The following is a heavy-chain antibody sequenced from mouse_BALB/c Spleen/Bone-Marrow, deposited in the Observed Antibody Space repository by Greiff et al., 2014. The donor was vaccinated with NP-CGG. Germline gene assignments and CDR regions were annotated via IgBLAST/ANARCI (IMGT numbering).Heavy chain of an antibody. V-gene: IGHV5-4*02. CDR1: GFTFSDYY. CDR2: ISDGGSYT. CDR3: ARSGERYGAMDY. Sequence: EVQLVESGGGLVKPGGSLKLSCAASGFTFSDYYMYWVRQTPEKRLEWVATISDGGSYTYYPDSVKGRFTTSRDNAKNNLYLQMSSLKSEDTAMYYCARSGERYGAMDYWGQGTSATVFS. D-gene: IGHD1-1*02. J-gene: IGHJ4*01.